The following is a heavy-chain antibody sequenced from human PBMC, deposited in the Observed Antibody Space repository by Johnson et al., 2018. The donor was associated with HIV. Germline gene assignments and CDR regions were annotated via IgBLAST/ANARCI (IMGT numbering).Heavy chain of an antibody. V-gene: IGHV3-30*04. J-gene: IGHJ3*01. D-gene: IGHD6-19*01. CDR3: ARLSSGWYWV. CDR1: GFTFSSYA. CDR2: ISYDGSNK. Sequence: QVQLVESGGGVVQPGRSLRLSCAASGFTFSSYAMHWVRQAPGKGLEWVAVISYDGSNKYYADSVKGRFTISRDNAKSSLYLQMNSLRAEDTAVYYCARLSSGWYWVWGQGTMVTVSS.